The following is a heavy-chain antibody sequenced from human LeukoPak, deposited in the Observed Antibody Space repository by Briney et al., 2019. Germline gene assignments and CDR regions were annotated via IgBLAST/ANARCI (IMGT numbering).Heavy chain of an antibody. V-gene: IGHV3-11*05. CDR3: VRAIGRGPGGHFDY. CDR2: ISSSGTYA. CDR1: GLTFSGTY. D-gene: IGHD3-10*01. J-gene: IGHJ4*02. Sequence: GGPLRLSCAASGLTFSGTYMSWIRQAPGKGLEWVSYISSSGTYAEYADSVKGRFTISKDNAKNALYLQMNRLRGEDTAVYYCVRAIGRGPGGHFDYWGQGTLVTVSS.